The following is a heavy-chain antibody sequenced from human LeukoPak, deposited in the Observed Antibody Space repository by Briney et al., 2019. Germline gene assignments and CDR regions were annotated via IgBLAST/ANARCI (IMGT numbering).Heavy chain of an antibody. D-gene: IGHD3-22*01. J-gene: IGHJ6*02. CDR1: GGSISSGGYY. CDR2: IHYSGST. Sequence: SETLSLTCTVSGGSISSGGYYWSWIRQHPGKGLEWIGYIHYSGSTYYNPSLKSRVTISVDTSKNQFSLKLSSVTAADTAVYYCARDYYDSSAYYGMDVWGQGTTVTVSS. V-gene: IGHV4-31*03. CDR3: ARDYYDSSAYYGMDV.